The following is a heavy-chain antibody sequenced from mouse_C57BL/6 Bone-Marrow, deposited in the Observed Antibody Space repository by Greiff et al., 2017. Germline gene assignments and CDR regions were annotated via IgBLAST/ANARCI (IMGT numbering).Heavy chain of an antibody. CDR2: IYPGDGDT. CDR1: GYAFSSSW. V-gene: IGHV1-82*01. D-gene: IGHD1-1*01. J-gene: IGHJ1*03. Sequence: QVQLQQSGPELVKPGASVKISCKASGYAFSSSWMNWVKQRPGKGLEWIGRIYPGDGDTNYNRKFKGKATLTADKSSSTAYLQLSSLTSEDSAVYCCAREGVTAVVPLYWYVDVWGTGTTVTVSS. CDR3: AREGVTAVVPLYWYVDV.